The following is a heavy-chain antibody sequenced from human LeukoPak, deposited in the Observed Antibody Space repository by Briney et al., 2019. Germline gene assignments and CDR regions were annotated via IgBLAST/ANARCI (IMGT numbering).Heavy chain of an antibody. CDR2: VYYNGRT. Sequence: SETLSLTCSVSGVFIISSSYYWGWIRLSPGKGLQWIGSVYYNGRTFFNPSLQSRVTISVDTSKNQFSLKLTSVTAADTALYYCARGPYDFWSDYPQTWFDPWGQGIPVIVSS. J-gene: IGHJ5*02. CDR3: ARGPYDFWSDYPQTWFDP. D-gene: IGHD3-3*01. CDR1: GVFIISSSYY. V-gene: IGHV4-39*01.